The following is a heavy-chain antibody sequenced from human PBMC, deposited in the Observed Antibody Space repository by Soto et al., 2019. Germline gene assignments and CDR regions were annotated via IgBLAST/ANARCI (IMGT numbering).Heavy chain of an antibody. V-gene: IGHV4-59*01. CDR2: IHYSGST. CDR3: ARDSVEGALDL. D-gene: IGHD2-21*01. Sequence: PSETLSLTCTVSGGSISTYYWSWIRQPPGKGLEWIGYIHYSGSTNYNPSLKSRVTMSVDTSKNQFSLKLSSVTAADMAVYYCARDSVEGALDLWGQGTMVTVSS. CDR1: GGSISTYY. J-gene: IGHJ3*01.